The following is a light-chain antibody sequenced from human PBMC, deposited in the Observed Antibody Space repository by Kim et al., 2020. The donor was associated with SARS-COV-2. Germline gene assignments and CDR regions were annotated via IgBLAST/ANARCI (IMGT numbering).Light chain of an antibody. J-gene: IGLJ3*02. CDR2: DVS. CDR3: SSYTSSSTRV. Sequence: QSITISCTGTSSDVGGYNYVSWYHQHPGKAPQLTIYDVSNRPSGVSNRFSGSKSGNTASLTISGLQAEDEADYYCSSYTSSSTRVFGGGTKLTVL. CDR1: SSDVGGYNY. V-gene: IGLV2-14*03.